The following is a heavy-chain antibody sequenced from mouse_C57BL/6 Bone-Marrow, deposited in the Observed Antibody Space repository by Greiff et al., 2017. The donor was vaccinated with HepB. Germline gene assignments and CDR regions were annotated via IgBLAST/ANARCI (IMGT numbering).Heavy chain of an antibody. CDR3: ARTPFITTVVPWYFDV. CDR1: GYAFTNYL. CDR2: INPGSGGT. D-gene: IGHD1-1*01. Sequence: QVQLQQSGAELVRPGTSVKVSCKASGYAFTNYLIEWVKQRPGQGLEWIGVINPGSGGTNYNEKFKGKATLTADKSSSTAYMQLSSLTSVDSAVYFCARTPFITTVVPWYFDVWGTGTTVTVSS. J-gene: IGHJ1*03. V-gene: IGHV1-54*01.